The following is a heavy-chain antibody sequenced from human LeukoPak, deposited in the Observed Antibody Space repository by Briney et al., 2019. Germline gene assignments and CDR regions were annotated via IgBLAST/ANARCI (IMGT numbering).Heavy chain of an antibody. CDR3: ARSRQASGLFNS. CDR1: GYAITSGGFS. Sequence: ASQTLSLTCTVSGYAITSGGFSWNWIRQPPGKGLEWIGCIYDRGPAYYNPSLKSRFTISVDRPKNQFFLNVTSLTAADTAVYYCARSRQASGLFNSWGQGTLVVVSS. V-gene: IGHV4-30-2*01. D-gene: IGHD3-10*01. CDR2: IYDRGPA. J-gene: IGHJ5*01.